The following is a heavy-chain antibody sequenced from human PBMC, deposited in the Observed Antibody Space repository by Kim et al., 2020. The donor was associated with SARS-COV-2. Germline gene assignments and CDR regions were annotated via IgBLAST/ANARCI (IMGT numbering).Heavy chain of an antibody. CDR1: GFTFSSYA. D-gene: IGHD2-2*02. CDR3: ARVGFGVVVPAAIDY. Sequence: GGSLRLSCAASGFTFSSYAMHWVRQAPGKGLEWVAVISYDGSNKYYADSVKGRFTISRDNSKNTLYLQMNSLRAEDTAVYYCARVGFGVVVPAAIDYWGQGTLVTVSS. CDR2: ISYDGSNK. J-gene: IGHJ4*02. V-gene: IGHV3-30*04.